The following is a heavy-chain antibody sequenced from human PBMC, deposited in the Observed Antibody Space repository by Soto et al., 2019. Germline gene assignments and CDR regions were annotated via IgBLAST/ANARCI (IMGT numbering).Heavy chain of an antibody. Sequence: SGPTLVNPTQTLTLTCTFSGFSLSTSEVGVGWIRQPPGKALEWLALIYWNDDKRYSPSLKSRLTITKDTSKNQVVLTMTNMDPVDTATYYCAHRPRGSIADDYFDYWGQGTLVTVSS. D-gene: IGHD6-6*01. J-gene: IGHJ4*02. V-gene: IGHV2-5*01. CDR2: IYWNDDK. CDR1: GFSLSTSEVG. CDR3: AHRPRGSIADDYFDY.